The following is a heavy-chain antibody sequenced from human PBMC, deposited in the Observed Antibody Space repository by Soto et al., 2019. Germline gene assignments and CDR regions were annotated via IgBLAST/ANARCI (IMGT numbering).Heavy chain of an antibody. CDR2: INPDTGNT. CDR3: ARVGYLFSAREYNWCDP. V-gene: IGHV1-8*01. Sequence: QVQLVQSGAEVKKPGASVKVSCKASGYTFTSYDINWVRQATGQGLEWMGWINPDTGNTGYAQKFQGRVTVTRDTSTSTVYMELSSLRSEDTAVYYCARVGYLFSAREYNWCDPWGQGTRVTVPS. D-gene: IGHD6-13*01. J-gene: IGHJ5*02. CDR1: GYTFTSYD.